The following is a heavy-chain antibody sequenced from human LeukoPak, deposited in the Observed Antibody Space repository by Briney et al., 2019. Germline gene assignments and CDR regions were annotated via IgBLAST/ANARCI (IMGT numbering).Heavy chain of an antibody. CDR2: IKQDGSDK. D-gene: IGHD3-16*01. J-gene: IGHJ5*02. CDR1: GFTFSLYE. V-gene: IGHV3-7*01. Sequence: GGSPRLSCAASGFTFSLYEMHWVRQAPGKGLEWVANIKQDGSDKYYVDSVRGRFTISRDNAKNSLYLQMNSLRAEDTAVYYCARDGAWGQGTLVTVSS. CDR3: ARDGA.